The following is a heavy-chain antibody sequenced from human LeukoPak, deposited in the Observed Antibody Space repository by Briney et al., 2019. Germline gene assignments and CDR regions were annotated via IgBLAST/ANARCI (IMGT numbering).Heavy chain of an antibody. CDR3: GRGGDGIDV. CDR1: GFTFRNYL. CDR2: INQDESRA. J-gene: IGHJ3*01. Sequence: GGSLRLSCAVSGFTFRNYLMHWVRQPLGQGLVWVSRINQDESRAYADSVKGRFTVSRDNAKNMLYLQLNGLRAEDTAVYFCGRGGDGIDVWGQGTTVIVSS. D-gene: IGHD5-24*01. V-gene: IGHV3-74*01.